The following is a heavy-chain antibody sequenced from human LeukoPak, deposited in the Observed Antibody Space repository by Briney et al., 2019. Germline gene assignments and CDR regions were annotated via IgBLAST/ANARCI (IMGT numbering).Heavy chain of an antibody. CDR1: GFTFSSYA. D-gene: IGHD6-6*01. Sequence: PGGSLRLSCAASGFTFSSYAMHWVRQAPGKGLEWVAVISYDGSNKYYADSVKGRFTISRDNSKNTLYLQMNSLRAEDTAVYYCARFLEYSSSSEYYFDYWGQGTLVTVSS. CDR2: ISYDGSNK. CDR3: ARFLEYSSSSEYYFDY. V-gene: IGHV3-30-3*01. J-gene: IGHJ4*02.